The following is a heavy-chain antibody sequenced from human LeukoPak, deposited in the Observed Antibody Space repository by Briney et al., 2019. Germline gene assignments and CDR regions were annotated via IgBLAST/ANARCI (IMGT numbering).Heavy chain of an antibody. Sequence: GGSLRLSCAASGFTFSSYAMHWVRQAPGKGLEWVAVMSYDGSNKYYADSVRGRFTISRDNSKNTLYLQMNSLRAEDTAVYYCAREGGIAAAGAVDYWGQGTLVTVSS. V-gene: IGHV3-30-3*01. CDR3: AREGGIAAAGAVDY. J-gene: IGHJ4*02. D-gene: IGHD6-13*01. CDR2: MSYDGSNK. CDR1: GFTFSSYA.